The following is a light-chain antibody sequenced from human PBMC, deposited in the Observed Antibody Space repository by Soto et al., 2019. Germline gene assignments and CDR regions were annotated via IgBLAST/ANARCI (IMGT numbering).Light chain of an antibody. CDR3: VAWYDSLSGAV. V-gene: IGLV1-40*01. Sequence: QSVLTQPPSVSGAPGQRVTISCTGNSYNLGAGYDVHWYQQLPGAAPTLVIFGNRNRPAWVPERFSGSKSGTSASLAITGLQGEDEGDYYCVAWYDSLSGAVFGGGTQLTVL. CDR1: SYNLGAGYD. J-gene: IGLJ7*01. CDR2: GNR.